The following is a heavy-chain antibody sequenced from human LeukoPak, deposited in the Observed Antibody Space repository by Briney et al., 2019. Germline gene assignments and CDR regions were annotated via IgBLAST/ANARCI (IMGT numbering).Heavy chain of an antibody. CDR2: INPNSGGT. CDR1: GYTFTGYY. D-gene: IGHD5-24*01. CDR3: ATMVDSGGYNYTEYFQH. Sequence: ASVKVSCKASGYTFTGYYMHWVRQAPGQGLEWMGWINPNSGGTNYAQKFQGWVTMTRDTSISTAYMELSRLRSDDTAVYYCATMVDSGGYNYTEYFQHWGQGTLVTVSS. V-gene: IGHV1-2*04. J-gene: IGHJ1*01.